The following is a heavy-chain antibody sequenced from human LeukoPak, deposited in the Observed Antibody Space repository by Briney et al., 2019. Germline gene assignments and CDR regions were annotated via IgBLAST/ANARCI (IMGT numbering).Heavy chain of an antibody. J-gene: IGHJ4*02. Sequence: GRSLRLSCAASGFNFSCYGLHWVRQAPGKGLEWVAVIWYDGSNKYYADSVKGRFTISRDNSKNTLYLQMNSLRAEDTAVYYCARDQPPGFFDYWGQGTLVTVSS. CDR1: GFNFSCYG. CDR2: IWYDGSNK. CDR3: ARDQPPGFFDY. V-gene: IGHV3-33*01.